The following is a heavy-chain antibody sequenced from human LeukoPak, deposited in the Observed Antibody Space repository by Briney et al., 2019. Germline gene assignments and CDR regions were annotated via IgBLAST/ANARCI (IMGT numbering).Heavy chain of an antibody. D-gene: IGHD5-18*01. CDR3: AKVDTAMVKAGNFDY. CDR1: GFTFSSYA. Sequence: GLSLRLSCAASGFTFSSYAMSWVRQAPGKGLEWVSAISGSGGSTYYAASVKGRFTISRDNSKNTLYLQMKSLRAEDTAVYYCAKVDTAMVKAGNFDYWGQGTLVTVSS. V-gene: IGHV3-23*01. CDR2: ISGSGGST. J-gene: IGHJ4*02.